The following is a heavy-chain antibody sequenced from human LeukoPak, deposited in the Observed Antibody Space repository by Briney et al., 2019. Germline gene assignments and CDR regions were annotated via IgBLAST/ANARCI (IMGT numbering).Heavy chain of an antibody. CDR1: AFTFSTYT. V-gene: IGHV3-21*01. CDR2: ITSGDNSI. J-gene: IGHJ3*02. Sequence: GGSLRLSCAASAFTFSTYTMNWVRQAPGKGLEWVSSITSGDNSIYYADSVKGRFTISRDNAKNSLYLQMNSLRVEDTTVYYCARSSHGTFDIWGRGTMVTVSS. CDR3: ARSSHGTFDI. D-gene: IGHD1-1*01.